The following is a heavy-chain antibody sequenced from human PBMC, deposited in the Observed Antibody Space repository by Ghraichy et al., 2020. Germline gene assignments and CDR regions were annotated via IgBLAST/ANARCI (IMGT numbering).Heavy chain of an antibody. CDR2: IYYNWSS. Sequence: TLSLTCTVSDASISNYFWCWIRQPPGKGLEWIGCIYYNWSSNYNPSLKSRVTISVDTSKNQFSLNVSSVTAADTAVYYCARAAITTLTFDPWGQGSLVTVSS. CDR1: DASISNYF. J-gene: IGHJ5*02. V-gene: IGHV4-59*01. CDR3: ARAAITTLTFDP. D-gene: IGHD3-3*01.